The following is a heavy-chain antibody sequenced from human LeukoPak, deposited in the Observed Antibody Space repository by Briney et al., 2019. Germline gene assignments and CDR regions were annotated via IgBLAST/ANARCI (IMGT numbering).Heavy chain of an antibody. Sequence: ASVKVSCKASGYTFTGYYMHWVRQAPGQGLEWMGWINPNSGGTNYAQKFQGRVTMTRDTSFSTAYMELSRLRSDDTAVYYCARTGVQQLVNGWFDPWGQGTLVTVSS. V-gene: IGHV1-2*02. J-gene: IGHJ5*02. CDR3: ARTGVQQLVNGWFDP. CDR1: GYTFTGYY. CDR2: INPNSGGT. D-gene: IGHD6-13*01.